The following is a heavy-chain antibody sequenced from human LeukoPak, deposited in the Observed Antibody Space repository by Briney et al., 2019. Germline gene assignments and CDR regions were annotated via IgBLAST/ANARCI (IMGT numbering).Heavy chain of an antibody. Sequence: GGSLRLSCAASGFIFSANAMSWVRQAPGKGLEWVAALSSSGESTYYADSVKGRFTISRDTSKNMLYLQMTSLRAEDTAVYYCAKRPFSGYFEYWGQGTLVTVSS. V-gene: IGHV3-23*01. CDR2: LSSSGEST. D-gene: IGHD6-25*01. J-gene: IGHJ4*02. CDR3: AKRPFSGYFEY. CDR1: GFIFSANA.